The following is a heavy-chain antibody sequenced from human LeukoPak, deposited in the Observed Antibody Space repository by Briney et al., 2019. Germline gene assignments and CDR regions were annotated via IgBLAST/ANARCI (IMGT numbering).Heavy chain of an antibody. J-gene: IGHJ5*02. CDR1: GGSIRSYY. Sequence: SETLSLTCIVSGGSIRSYYLSWIRQPPGKGLEWIGYIYYSGSTNYNPSLKSRVTISVDTSKNQFSLKLSSVTSADTAVYYCARDQGSTGDWFDPWGQGTLVTVSS. CDR2: IYYSGST. D-gene: IGHD1-14*01. CDR3: ARDQGSTGDWFDP. V-gene: IGHV4-59*12.